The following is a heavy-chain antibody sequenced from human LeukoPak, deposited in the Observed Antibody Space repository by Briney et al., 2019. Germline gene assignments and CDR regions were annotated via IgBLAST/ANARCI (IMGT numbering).Heavy chain of an antibody. Sequence: PGGSLRLSCAASGFTFSSYGMHWVRQAPGKGLEWVAVIWYDGSNKYYADSVKGRFTISRDNSKNTLYLQMNSLRAEDMAVYYWARKDVSGYVDYWGQGTLVTVSS. CDR3: ARKDVSGYVDY. J-gene: IGHJ4*02. CDR2: IWYDGSNK. CDR1: GFTFSSYG. D-gene: IGHD1-26*01. V-gene: IGHV3-33*01.